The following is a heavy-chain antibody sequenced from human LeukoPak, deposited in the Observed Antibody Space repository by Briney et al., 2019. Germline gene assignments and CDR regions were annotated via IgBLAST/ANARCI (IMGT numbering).Heavy chain of an antibody. CDR2: IKSKTDGGTT. J-gene: IGHJ4*02. CDR3: TTAYYDFWSGYYRFDY. CDR1: GFTFSSAW. D-gene: IGHD3-3*01. Sequence: GGSLRLSCAASGFTFSSAWMSWVRQAPGKGLEWVGRIKSKTDGGTTDYAAPMKGRFTISRDDSKNTLYLQMNSLKTKDTAVYYCTTAYYDFWSGYYRFDYWGQGTLVTVSS. V-gene: IGHV3-15*01.